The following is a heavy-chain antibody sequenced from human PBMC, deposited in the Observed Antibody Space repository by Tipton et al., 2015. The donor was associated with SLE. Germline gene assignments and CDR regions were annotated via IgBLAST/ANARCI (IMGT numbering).Heavy chain of an antibody. J-gene: IGHJ3*02. CDR2: IYTGGST. CDR1: GFIVSSNY. D-gene: IGHD4-17*01. Sequence: SLRLSCAASGFIVSSNYMSWVRQAPGKGLEWVSVIYTGGSTYYADSVQGRFTISRDNSKNTLYLQMNSLRAEDTAVYYCARGRDYGDYSAFDIWGQGTMVTVSS. CDR3: ARGRDYGDYSAFDI. V-gene: IGHV3-66*02.